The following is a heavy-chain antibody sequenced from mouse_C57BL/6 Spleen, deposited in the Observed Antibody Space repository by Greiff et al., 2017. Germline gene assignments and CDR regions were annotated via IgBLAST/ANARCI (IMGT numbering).Heavy chain of an antibody. CDR3: AREYYDSSGYFDG. V-gene: IGHV1-52*01. Sequence: QVQLQQPGAELVRPGSSVKLSCKASGYTFTSYWMHWVKQRPIQGLEWIGNIDPSDSDTHYNQKFKDKATLTVDKSSSTAYMQLSSLTSEDSAVYYCAREYYDSSGYFDGWGTGTTVTVSS. D-gene: IGHD1-1*01. CDR1: GYTFTSYW. J-gene: IGHJ1*03. CDR2: IDPSDSDT.